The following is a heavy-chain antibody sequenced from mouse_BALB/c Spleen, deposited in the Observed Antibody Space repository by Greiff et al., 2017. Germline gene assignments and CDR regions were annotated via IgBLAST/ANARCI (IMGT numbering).Heavy chain of an antibody. V-gene: IGHV1-87*01. CDR2: IYPGDGDT. CDR1: GYTFTSYW. CDR3: ARGKDYAMDY. Sequence: QVHVKQSGAELARPGASVKLSCKASGYTFTSYWMQWVKQRPGQGLEWIGAIYPGDGDTRYTQKFKGKATLTADNSSSTAYMQLSSLASEDSAVYYCARGKDYAMDYWGQGTSVTVSS. J-gene: IGHJ4*01.